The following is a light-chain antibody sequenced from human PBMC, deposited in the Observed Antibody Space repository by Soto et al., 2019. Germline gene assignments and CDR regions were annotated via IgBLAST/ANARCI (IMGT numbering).Light chain of an antibody. V-gene: IGLV2-18*02. J-gene: IGLJ2*01. Sequence: QSVLTQPPSVSGSPGQSVTISCTGTSSDVGDYDRDSWYQQPPGTAPRLLIYDVTNRPSGVPDRFSGSKSGNTASLTISGLQAEDENDYCCSSYTSTNTILFGGGTKLTVL. CDR3: SSYTSTNTIL. CDR2: DVT. CDR1: SSDVGDYDR.